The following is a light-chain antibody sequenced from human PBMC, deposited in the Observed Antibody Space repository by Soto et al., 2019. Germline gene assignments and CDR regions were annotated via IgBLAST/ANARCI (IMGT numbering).Light chain of an antibody. Sequence: QAVVTQPPSVSGAPGQRVTISCTGSSSNIGANYDVQWYQHLPGTAPKLLIYGNTNRPSGVPDRFSGSRSGTSASLAISGLQAEDEADYFCQSYDTSLSGFYVFGTGTQLTVL. V-gene: IGLV1-40*01. CDR1: SSNIGANYD. CDR3: QSYDTSLSGFYV. CDR2: GNT. J-gene: IGLJ1*01.